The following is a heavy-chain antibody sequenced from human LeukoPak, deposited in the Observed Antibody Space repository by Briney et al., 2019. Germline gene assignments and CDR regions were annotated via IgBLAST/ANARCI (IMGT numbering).Heavy chain of an antibody. CDR1: GFTFSSYE. CDR3: ARAPYYYDSSGYYDPGGYYGMDV. CDR2: ISSSGSTI. J-gene: IGHJ6*02. Sequence: GGSLRLSCAASGFTFSSYEMNWVRQAPGKGLEWVSYISSSGSTIYYADSVKGRFTISRGNAKNSLYLQMNSLRAEDTAVYYCARAPYYYDSSGYYDPGGYYGMDVWGQGTTVTVSS. V-gene: IGHV3-48*03. D-gene: IGHD3-22*01.